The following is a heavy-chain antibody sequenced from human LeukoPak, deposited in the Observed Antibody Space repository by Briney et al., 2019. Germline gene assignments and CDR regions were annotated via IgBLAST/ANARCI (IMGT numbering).Heavy chain of an antibody. J-gene: IGHJ4*02. CDR2: ISAYNGNT. D-gene: IGHD6-19*01. Sequence: ASVKVSCKASGYSFTSNVISWVRQAPGQGLEWMGWISAYNGNTNYAQKLQGRVTMTTDTSTSTAYMELRSLRSDDTAVYYCARDRVAGIEGYFDYWGQGTLVTVSS. V-gene: IGHV1-18*01. CDR3: ARDRVAGIEGYFDY. CDR1: GYSFTSNV.